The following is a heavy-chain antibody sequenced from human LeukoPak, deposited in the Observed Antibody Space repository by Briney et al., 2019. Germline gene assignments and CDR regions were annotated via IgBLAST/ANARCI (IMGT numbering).Heavy chain of an antibody. CDR1: GYTFTGYY. V-gene: IGHV1-2*02. Sequence: ASVKVSCKASGYTFTGYYMHWVRQAPGQGLEWMGWINPNSGGTNYAQKFQGRVTMTRDTSISTAYMELSRPRSDDTAVYYCARGYYDSSGYYYFLEAWFDPWGQGTLVTVSS. J-gene: IGHJ5*02. CDR2: INPNSGGT. CDR3: ARGYYDSSGYYYFLEAWFDP. D-gene: IGHD3-22*01.